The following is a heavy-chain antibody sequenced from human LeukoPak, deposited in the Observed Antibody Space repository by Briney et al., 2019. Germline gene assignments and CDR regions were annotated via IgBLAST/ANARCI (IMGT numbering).Heavy chain of an antibody. V-gene: IGHV4-61*02. Sequence: SETLSLTCTVSGGSISSGSYYWSWIRQPAGKGLEWIGRIYTSGSTNYNPSLKSRVTISVDTSKNQFSLKLSSVTAADTAVYYCARDMVIDFWSGYTPWYYYYMDVWGKGTTVTVSS. CDR2: IYTSGST. CDR3: ARDMVIDFWSGYTPWYYYYMDV. J-gene: IGHJ6*03. D-gene: IGHD3-3*01. CDR1: GGSISSGSYY.